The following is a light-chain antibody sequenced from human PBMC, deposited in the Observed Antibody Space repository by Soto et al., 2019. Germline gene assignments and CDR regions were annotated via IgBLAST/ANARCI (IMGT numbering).Light chain of an antibody. J-gene: IGLJ1*01. CDR3: SSYTSSSTLSTYV. CDR1: SSDVGGYNY. CDR2: DVS. V-gene: IGLV2-14*03. Sequence: QSVLTQPASVSGSPGQSITISCTGTSSDVGGYNYDSWYQHHPGKAPKLMIYDVSNRPSGVSNRFSGSKSGNTASLIISGLQAEDEADYYCSSYTSSSTLSTYVFGTG.